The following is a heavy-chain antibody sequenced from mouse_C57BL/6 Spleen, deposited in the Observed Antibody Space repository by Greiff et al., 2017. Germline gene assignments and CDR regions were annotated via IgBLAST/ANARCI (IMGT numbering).Heavy chain of an antibody. CDR2: IHPNSGST. CDR1: GYTFTSYW. Sequence: VQLQQPGAELVKPGASVKLSCKASGYTFTSYWMHWVKQRPGQGLEWIGMIHPNSGSTNYNEKFKSKATLTVDKSSSTAYMQLSSLTSEDSSVYYCARLDIGGNDYWGQGTTLTVSS. CDR3: ARLDIGGNDY. J-gene: IGHJ2*01. D-gene: IGHD2-1*01. V-gene: IGHV1-64*01.